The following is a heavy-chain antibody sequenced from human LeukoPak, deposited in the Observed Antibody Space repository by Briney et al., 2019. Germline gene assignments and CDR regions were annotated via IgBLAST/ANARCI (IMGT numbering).Heavy chain of an antibody. J-gene: IGHJ4*02. Sequence: PGGSLRLSCAASGFTFSRYSMNWVRQAPGKGLGWVSSISSSSSYIYYADSVKGRFTISRDNAMNSLYLQMNSLRAEDTAVYYCAREAAYYDSSGYYVYWGQGTLVTVSS. CDR3: AREAAYYDSSGYYVY. CDR2: ISSSSSYI. D-gene: IGHD3-22*01. CDR1: GFTFSRYS. V-gene: IGHV3-21*01.